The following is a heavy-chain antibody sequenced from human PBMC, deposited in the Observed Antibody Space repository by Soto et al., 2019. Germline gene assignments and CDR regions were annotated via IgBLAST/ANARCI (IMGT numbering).Heavy chain of an antibody. CDR2: ISSSGSTI. D-gene: IGHD3-10*02. CDR3: ARRGFSSVRARTLDY. Sequence: HPGGSLRLSCAASGFTFSSYEMNWVRQAPGKGLEWVSYISSSGSTIYYADSVKGRFTISRDNAKNSLYLQMNSLRAEDTAVYYCARRGFSSVRARTLDYWGQGTLVTVSS. CDR1: GFTFSSYE. V-gene: IGHV3-48*03. J-gene: IGHJ4*02.